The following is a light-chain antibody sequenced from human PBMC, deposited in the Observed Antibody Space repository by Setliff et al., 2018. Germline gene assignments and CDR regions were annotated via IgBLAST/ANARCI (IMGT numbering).Light chain of an antibody. CDR3: ATWDDSLSAYV. Sequence: VLTQLPSASGTPGQSVTISCSGSTSNIGKNFVYWYQQVPGTVPKLLIYRNNQRPSGVSDRFSGSKSGTSASLAISGLRSEDGADYYCATWDDSLSAYVFGTGTKVTVL. CDR1: TSNIGKNF. J-gene: IGLJ1*01. CDR2: RNN. V-gene: IGLV1-47*01.